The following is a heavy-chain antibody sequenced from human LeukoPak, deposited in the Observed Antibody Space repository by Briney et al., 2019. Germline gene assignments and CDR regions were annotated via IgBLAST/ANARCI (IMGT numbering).Heavy chain of an antibody. D-gene: IGHD3-10*01. CDR2: INPNSGGT. CDR3: ARGGSGSYSSWLDP. J-gene: IGHJ5*02. CDR1: GYTFTSYY. V-gene: IGHV1-2*02. Sequence: ASVKVSCKASGYTFTSYYMHWVRQAPGQGLECVGWINPNSGGTNYAQKFQGRVTMTRDTSISTAYMELSRLRSDDTAVYYCARGGSGSYSSWLDPWGQGTLVTVSS.